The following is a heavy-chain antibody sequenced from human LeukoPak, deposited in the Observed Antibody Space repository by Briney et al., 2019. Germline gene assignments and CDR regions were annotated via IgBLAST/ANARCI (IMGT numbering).Heavy chain of an antibody. V-gene: IGHV3-23*01. J-gene: IGHJ6*02. CDR3: AKDLMTYHGSGIYGMDV. CDR1: GFTFSNYA. Sequence: PGGSLRLSCAASGFTFSNYAMSWVRQAPGKGLEWVSGIRGSGDSTYFADSVKGRFAISRDNSKNTLNLQMNSLRAEDTAVYYCAKDLMTYHGSGIYGMDVWGQRTTVTVSS. D-gene: IGHD3-10*01. CDR2: IRGSGDST.